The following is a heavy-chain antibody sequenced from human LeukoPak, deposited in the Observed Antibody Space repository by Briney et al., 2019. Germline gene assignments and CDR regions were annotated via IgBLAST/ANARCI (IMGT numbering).Heavy chain of an antibody. J-gene: IGHJ5*02. Sequence: SETLSLTCIVSDTIRSHDWNWIRQPPGKGLEWIGYVFYSGSTNYNPSLKSRVTISLDTSRNQFSLRLSSVTAADTAVYYCARGHPGYSLSWGQGTLVTVSS. D-gene: IGHD6-13*01. CDR1: DTIRSHD. V-gene: IGHV4-59*11. CDR3: ARGHPGYSLS. CDR2: VFYSGST.